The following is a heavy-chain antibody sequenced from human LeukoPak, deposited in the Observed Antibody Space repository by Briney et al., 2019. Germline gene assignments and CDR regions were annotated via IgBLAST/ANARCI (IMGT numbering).Heavy chain of an antibody. CDR1: GGTFSSYA. J-gene: IGHJ4*02. Sequence: SVKVSCTASGGTFSSYAISWVRRAPGQGLEWMGGIIPIFGTANYAQKFQGRVTITADKSTSTAYMELSSLRSEDTAVYYCARVSMITFGGVIDKGGYYFDYWGQGTLVTVSS. V-gene: IGHV1-69*06. CDR2: IIPIFGTA. D-gene: IGHD3-16*02. CDR3: ARVSMITFGGVIDKGGYYFDY.